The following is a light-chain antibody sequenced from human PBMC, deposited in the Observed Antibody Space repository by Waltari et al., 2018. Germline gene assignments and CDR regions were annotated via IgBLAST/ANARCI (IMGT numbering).Light chain of an antibody. V-gene: IGLV1-47*01. CDR3: TAWDDSLNAWV. CDR2: LTN. Sequence: QSVLTQPPSASGTPGQRVTISCSGSSSNIGRRYVYWYQQVPGTAPKLLIYLTNQRPSGVPYRFSGSNSGTSASLAISGLRSDDEADYYCTAWDDSLNAWVFGGGTQLTV. J-gene: IGLJ3*02. CDR1: SSNIGRRY.